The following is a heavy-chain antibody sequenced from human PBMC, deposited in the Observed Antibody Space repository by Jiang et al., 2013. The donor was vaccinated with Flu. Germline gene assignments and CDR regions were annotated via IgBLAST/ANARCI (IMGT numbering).Heavy chain of an antibody. CDR1: GYTFNSYY. Sequence: VQLVESGAEVKKPGASVKVSCKASGYTFNSYYIHWVRQAPGQGLEWMGIINPSGGSTSYAQKFQGRVTMTRDTSTSTVYMELSSLRSEDTAVYYCARRLWLQASDIWGQGTMVTVSS. J-gene: IGHJ3*02. CDR3: ARRLWLQASDI. CDR2: INPSGGST. V-gene: IGHV1-46*02. D-gene: IGHD5-18*01.